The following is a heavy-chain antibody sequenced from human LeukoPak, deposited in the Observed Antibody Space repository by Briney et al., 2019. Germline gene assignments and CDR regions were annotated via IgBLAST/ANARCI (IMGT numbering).Heavy chain of an antibody. V-gene: IGHV3-21*01. Sequence: GGSLRLSCAASGFTFSSYSMNWVRQAPGKGLEWVSSISSSSSYIYYADSVKGRFTISRDNAKNSLYLQMNSLRAEDTAVYYCARDSLVTMVRGFTVDYWGQGTLVTVSS. J-gene: IGHJ4*02. D-gene: IGHD3-10*01. CDR1: GFTFSSYS. CDR2: ISSSSSYI. CDR3: ARDSLVTMVRGFTVDY.